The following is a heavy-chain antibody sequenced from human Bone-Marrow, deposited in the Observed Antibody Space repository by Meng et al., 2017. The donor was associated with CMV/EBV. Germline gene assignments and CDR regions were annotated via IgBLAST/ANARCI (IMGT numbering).Heavy chain of an antibody. V-gene: IGHV3-48*04. CDR1: GFTFSSYS. J-gene: IGHJ5*01. D-gene: IGHD6-19*01. Sequence: GGSLRPSCAASGFTFSSYSMNWVGQAPGKGLEWVSYISSSSSTIYYEDSVKGRFTISRDNAKNSLYLQMNSLRAEYTAVYYGGRDSSGCSDSWGQGTLVTVSS. CDR2: ISSSSSTI. CDR3: GRDSSGCSDS.